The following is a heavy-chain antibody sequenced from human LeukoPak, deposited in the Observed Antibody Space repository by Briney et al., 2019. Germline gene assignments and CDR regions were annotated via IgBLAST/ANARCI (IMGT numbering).Heavy chain of an antibody. J-gene: IGHJ2*01. D-gene: IGHD4-11*01. CDR1: GGSISSYY. CDR2: IYYSGST. V-gene: IGHV4-59*01. Sequence: SETLSLTCTVSGGSISSYYWSWIRQPPGKGLEWIGYIYYSGSTNYNPSLKSRVTISVDTSKNQFSLKLSSVTAADTAVYYCARDRNSNYYRYFDLWGRGTLVTVSS. CDR3: ARDRNSNYYRYFDL.